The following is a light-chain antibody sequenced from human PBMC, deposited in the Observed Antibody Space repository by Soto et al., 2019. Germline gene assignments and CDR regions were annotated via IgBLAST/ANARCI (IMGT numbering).Light chain of an antibody. CDR2: AAS. CDR1: QDISNY. Sequence: DIQMTQSPSSLSSSVGDRVTLTFQASQDISNYLNWYQQKPGKAPKLLIYAASSLQSGVPSRFSGSGSGTDFTLTISSLQPEDFATYYCQQSYSTPLFFGQGTRLEIK. CDR3: QQSYSTPLF. J-gene: IGKJ5*01. V-gene: IGKV1-39*01.